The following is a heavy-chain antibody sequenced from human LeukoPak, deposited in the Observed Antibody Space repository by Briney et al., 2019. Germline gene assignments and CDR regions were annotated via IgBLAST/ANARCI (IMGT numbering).Heavy chain of an antibody. Sequence: GGSLRLSCAASGFTFNSYGMHWVRQAPGKGLEWVAFIRFDGSYKYYADSVKGRFTISRDTSKNTLYLQMNSLRAEDTAVYYCAKTPGGGSYSWGQGTLVTVSS. D-gene: IGHD1-26*01. J-gene: IGHJ4*02. CDR2: IRFDGSYK. CDR3: AKTPGGGSYS. V-gene: IGHV3-30*02. CDR1: GFTFNSYG.